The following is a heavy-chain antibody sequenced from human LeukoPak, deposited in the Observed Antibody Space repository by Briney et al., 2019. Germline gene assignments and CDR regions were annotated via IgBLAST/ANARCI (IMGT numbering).Heavy chain of an antibody. CDR2: MNPNSGNT. V-gene: IGHV1-8*01. CDR3: ARGSYYGSGSYNYYYYYGMDV. D-gene: IGHD3-10*01. CDR1: GYTFTSYD. J-gene: IGHJ6*02. Sequence: ASVKVSCKASGYTFTSYDINWVRQATGQGLEWMGWMNPNSGNTGYAQKFQGRVTMTRNTSISTAYMELSSLRPEDTAVYYCARGSYYGSGSYNYYYYYGMDVWGQGTTVTVSS.